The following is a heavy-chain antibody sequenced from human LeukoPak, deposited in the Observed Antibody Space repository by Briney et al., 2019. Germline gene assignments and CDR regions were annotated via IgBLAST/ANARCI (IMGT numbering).Heavy chain of an antibody. CDR1: GFTVSSNY. D-gene: IGHD3-22*01. J-gene: IGHJ4*02. Sequence: GGSLRLSCAASGFTVSSNYMSWVRQAPGKGLEWVSVIYSGGSTYYADSVKGRFTISRDNSKNTLYLQTNSLRAEDTAVYYCARERGYYDSSGYESVDYWGQGTLVTVSS. CDR3: ARERGYYDSSGYESVDY. CDR2: IYSGGST. V-gene: IGHV3-66*02.